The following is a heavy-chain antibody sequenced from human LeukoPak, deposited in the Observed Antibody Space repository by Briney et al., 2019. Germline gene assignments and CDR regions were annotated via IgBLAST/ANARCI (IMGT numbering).Heavy chain of an antibody. CDR2: MNPNSGNT. J-gene: IGHJ6*03. V-gene: IGHV1-8*01. D-gene: IGHD3-3*01. Sequence: GASVKVSCKASGYTFTSYDTNWVRQATGQGLEWMGWMNPNSGNTGYAQKFQGRVTMTRNTSISTAYMELSSLRSEDTAVYYCARESVLEWLFSNYYYYYMDVWGKGTTVTVSS. CDR1: GYTFTSYD. CDR3: ARESVLEWLFSNYYYYYMDV.